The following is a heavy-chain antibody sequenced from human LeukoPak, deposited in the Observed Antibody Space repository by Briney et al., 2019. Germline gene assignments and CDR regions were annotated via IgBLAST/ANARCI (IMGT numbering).Heavy chain of an antibody. D-gene: IGHD6-19*01. CDR3: ARAYSSGLFYYYYYMDV. CDR1: EFTFGSYS. V-gene: IGHV3-48*01. CDR2: ISSSSVTI. Sequence: GGSLRLSCAASEFTFGSYSMNRVRQAPGKGLEWVSYISSSSVTIYYADSVKGRFTVSRDNAKNSLYLQMNSLRAEDTAVYYCARAYSSGLFYYYYYMDVWGKGTTVTVSS. J-gene: IGHJ6*03.